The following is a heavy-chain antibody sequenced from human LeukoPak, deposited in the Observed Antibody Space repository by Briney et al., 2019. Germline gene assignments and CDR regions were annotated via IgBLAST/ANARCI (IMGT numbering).Heavy chain of an antibody. CDR3: ARYSSRSFYFDF. V-gene: IGHV4-31*03. CDR1: GGSINIGGYY. J-gene: IGHJ4*02. D-gene: IGHD2-2*01. CDR2: IYYTGTT. Sequence: SQTLSPTCTVSGGSINIGGYYWSWIRQHPGKGLEWVGYIYYTGTTYYNASLKSRLTMSVDTSENQFSLKLTSVTAADTAVYYCARYSSRSFYFDFWGQGTLVTVSS.